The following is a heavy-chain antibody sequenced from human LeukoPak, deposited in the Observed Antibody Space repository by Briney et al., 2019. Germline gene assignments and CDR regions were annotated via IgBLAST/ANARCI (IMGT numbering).Heavy chain of an antibody. CDR3: ARMTPMAIAFYFDY. D-gene: IGHD5-18*01. CDR1: GFTFSSYS. CDR2: ISTSSSYI. J-gene: IGHJ4*02. V-gene: IGHV3-21*04. Sequence: GGSLRLSCAASGFTFSSYSMNWVRQAPGKGLEWVSSISTSSSYIYYADSVKGRFTISRDNAKNTLYLQVNSLRAEDTAVYYCARMTPMAIAFYFDYWGQGTLVTVSS.